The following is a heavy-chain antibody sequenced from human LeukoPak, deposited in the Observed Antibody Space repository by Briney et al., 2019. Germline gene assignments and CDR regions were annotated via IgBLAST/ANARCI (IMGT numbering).Heavy chain of an antibody. CDR2: ISAYNGNT. V-gene: IGHV1-18*04. Sequence: GASVKVSCKASGYTFTGYYMHWVRQAPGQGLEWMGCISAYNGNTNYAQKLQGRVTMTTDTSTSTAYMELRSLRSDDTAVYYCARDSDEEDFNYYGMDVWGQGTTVTFSS. CDR3: ARDSDEEDFNYYGMDV. CDR1: GYTFTGYY. D-gene: IGHD2-15*01. J-gene: IGHJ6*02.